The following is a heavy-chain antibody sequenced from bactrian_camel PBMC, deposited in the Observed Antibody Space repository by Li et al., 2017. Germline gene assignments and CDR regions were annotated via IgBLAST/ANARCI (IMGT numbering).Heavy chain of an antibody. Sequence: HVQLVESGGGSVQAGGSLRLSCVIEGFPWPRYCMGWFRQGPGKEREGVAVIFAGGGSTYYSDSVKGRFTISRDNAKNTVYLQMNSLKSEDTALYYCATPWHDDPDNWWGQGTQVTVS. CDR3: ATPWHDDPDNW. V-gene: IGHV3S1*01. CDR1: GFPWPRYC. CDR2: IFAGGGST. D-gene: IGHD8*01. J-gene: IGHJ4*01.